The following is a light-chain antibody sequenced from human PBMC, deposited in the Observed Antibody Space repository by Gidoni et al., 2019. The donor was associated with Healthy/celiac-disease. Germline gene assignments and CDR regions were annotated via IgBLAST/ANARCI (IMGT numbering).Light chain of an antibody. CDR1: QSISSY. CDR2: AAS. Sequence: DIQMTQSPSSLSASVGDRVTIPCRASQSISSYLNWYQQKPGKAPKLLIYAASSLQSGVPSRFSGSGSGTDFPLTISSLPPEDFATYYCQHSYSTPYTFGQGTKLEIK. CDR3: QHSYSTPYT. J-gene: IGKJ2*01. V-gene: IGKV1-39*01.